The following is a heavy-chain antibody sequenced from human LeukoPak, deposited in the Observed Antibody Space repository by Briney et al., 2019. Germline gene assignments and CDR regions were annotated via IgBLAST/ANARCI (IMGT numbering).Heavy chain of an antibody. V-gene: IGHV1-69*13. CDR1: GGTFSSYA. D-gene: IGHD6-13*01. CDR2: IIPIFGTA. CDR3: AREGVSGIAAGTTDY. Sequence: ASVKVSCKASGGTFSSYAISWVRQAPGQGLEWMGGIIPIFGTANYAQKFQGRVTITADESTSTAYMELSSLRSEDTAVYYCAREGVSGIAAGTTDYWGQGTLVTVSS. J-gene: IGHJ4*02.